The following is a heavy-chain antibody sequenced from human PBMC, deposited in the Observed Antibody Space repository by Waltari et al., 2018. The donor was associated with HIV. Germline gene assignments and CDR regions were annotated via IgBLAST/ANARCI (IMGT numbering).Heavy chain of an antibody. J-gene: IGHJ4*02. CDR2: INPIAEKA. CDR3: ASARETMGVDLDF. CDR1: GGTLDRYS. Sequence: QVLLVQSGAEVRTPGSSVKVSCRASGGTLDRYSIHWVRQAPGQGLEGMGRINPIAEKANSAQKFQGRVTITADKATSTAYMQLNSLRSDDTAVYYCASARETMGVDLDFWGQGTLVTVSS. D-gene: IGHD3-10*01. V-gene: IGHV1-69*02.